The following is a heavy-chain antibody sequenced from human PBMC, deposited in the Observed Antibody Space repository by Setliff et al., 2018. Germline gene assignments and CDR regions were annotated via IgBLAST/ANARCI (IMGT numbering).Heavy chain of an antibody. V-gene: IGHV4-38-2*02. CDR2: IPHSGST. CDR1: GYSISSGHY. CDR3: AARGYYDSSGLYYFGY. D-gene: IGHD3-22*01. Sequence: SETLSLTCTVSGYSISSGHYWGWIRQPPGKGLEWIGSIPHSGSTYYNPSLRSRVTISLDTSKNQFSLKLSSVTAADTAVYYCAARGYYDSSGLYYFGYWGQGTLVTVSS. J-gene: IGHJ4*02.